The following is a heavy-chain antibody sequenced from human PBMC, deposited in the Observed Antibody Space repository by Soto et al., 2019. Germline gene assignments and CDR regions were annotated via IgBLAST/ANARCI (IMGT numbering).Heavy chain of an antibody. CDR3: ASPLYYDFWSDEQENAFDI. CDR1: GGSFSGYY. J-gene: IGHJ3*02. V-gene: IGHV4-34*01. CDR2: INHSGST. Sequence: SETLSLTCAVYGGSFSGYYWSWIRQPPGKGLEWIGEINHSGSTNYNPSLKSRVTISVDTSKNQFSLKLSAVTAADTAVYYCASPLYYDFWSDEQENAFDIWGQGTMVTVSS. D-gene: IGHD3-3*01.